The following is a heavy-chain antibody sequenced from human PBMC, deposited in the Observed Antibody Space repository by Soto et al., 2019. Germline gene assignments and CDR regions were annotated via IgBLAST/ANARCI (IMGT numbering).Heavy chain of an antibody. D-gene: IGHD3-22*01. CDR2: IYSDGST. V-gene: IGHV3-53*04. CDR1: GFTVSSNY. Sequence: EVQLVESGGGLVQPGGSLRLSCAASGFTVSSNYMSWVHQAPGKGLEWVSVIYSDGSTYYADSVKGRFTISRHNSKNTLYLQMNSLRAEDTAVYYCARDPYYDSSGYLASNGMDVWGQGTTVTVSS. CDR3: ARDPYYDSSGYLASNGMDV. J-gene: IGHJ6*02.